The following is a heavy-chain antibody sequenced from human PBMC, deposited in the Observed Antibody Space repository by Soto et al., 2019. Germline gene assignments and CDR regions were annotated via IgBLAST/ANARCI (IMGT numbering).Heavy chain of an antibody. CDR2: ISSSSSYI. Sequence: GGSLRLSCAASGFTFSNYNMNWVRQAPGKGLEWVSSISSSSSYIYYADSVKGRFTISRDNAKNSLYLQMNSLRAEDTAVYYCARVRDILTGQEDSYYYYYGMDVWGQGTTVTVSS. V-gene: IGHV3-21*01. D-gene: IGHD3-9*01. J-gene: IGHJ6*02. CDR3: ARVRDILTGQEDSYYYYYGMDV. CDR1: GFTFSNYN.